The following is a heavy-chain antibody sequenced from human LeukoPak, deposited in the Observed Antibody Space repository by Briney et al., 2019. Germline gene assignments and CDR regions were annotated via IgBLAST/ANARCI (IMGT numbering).Heavy chain of an antibody. CDR2: IYSGGST. CDR1: GFTVSRNY. J-gene: IGHJ4*02. Sequence: GGSLRLSCAASGFTVSRNYMSWVRQAPGKGLEWVSLIYSGGSTHYADSVKGRFTISRDNSKNTLYLQMNSLRAEDTAVYYCASQSTVTASAPLDYWGQGTLVTVSS. D-gene: IGHD4-17*01. V-gene: IGHV3-66*04. CDR3: ASQSTVTASAPLDY.